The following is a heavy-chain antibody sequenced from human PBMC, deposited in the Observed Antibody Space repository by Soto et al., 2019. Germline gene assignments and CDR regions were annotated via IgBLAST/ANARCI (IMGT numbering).Heavy chain of an antibody. J-gene: IGHJ4*02. D-gene: IGHD2-8*01. CDR3: ARDKINGVFDY. CDR1: CGSFIGYY. Sequence: TXXTLSLTCAVYCGSFIGYYWTWIRQPPGTGLEWMAXINHSXSPNYNKSLKXXVNLSVDXXKNQFSLKMPSVTAADTAVYYCARDKINGVFDYWGQGTLVTVSS. V-gene: IGHV4-34*01. CDR2: INHSXSP.